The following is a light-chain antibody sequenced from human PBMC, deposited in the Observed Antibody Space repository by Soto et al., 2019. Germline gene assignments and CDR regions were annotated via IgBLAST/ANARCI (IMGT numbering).Light chain of an antibody. V-gene: IGLV2-14*01. Sequence: QSALTQPASVSGSPGQSITISCTGTSSDVGSYNYVSWYQQYPGKAPKLMIHEVSYRPPGVSNRFSGSKSGNTASLTISGLQAEDEADYYCCSYAGSYTFWVFGGGTKLTVL. CDR1: SSDVGSYNY. CDR2: EVS. CDR3: CSYAGSYTFWV. J-gene: IGLJ3*02.